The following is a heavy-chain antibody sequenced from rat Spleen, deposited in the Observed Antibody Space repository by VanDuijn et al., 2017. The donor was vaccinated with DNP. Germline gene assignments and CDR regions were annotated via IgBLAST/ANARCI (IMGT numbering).Heavy chain of an antibody. CDR2: ISTGGGST. Sequence: EVQLVESGGGLVQPGRSMKLSCAASGFTFSNYYMAWVRQGPTKGLEWVAAISTGGGSTYYPDSVKGRFTVSRDNAENTVYLQMNSLRSEDTATYYCAIANGNYWGQGVMVTVSS. J-gene: IGHJ2*01. CDR1: GFTFSNYY. CDR3: AIANGNY. D-gene: IGHD4-1*01. V-gene: IGHV5-25*01.